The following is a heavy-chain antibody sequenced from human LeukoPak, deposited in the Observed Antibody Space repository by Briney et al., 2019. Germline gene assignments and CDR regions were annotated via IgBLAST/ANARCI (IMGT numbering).Heavy chain of an antibody. CDR3: ARGSDYDFWSGYYFY. V-gene: IGHV3-7*01. Sequence: PGGSLRLSCAASGFTFSSYWMSWVRQAPGKGLEWVANIKQDGSEKYYVDSVKGRFTISRDNAKNSLYLQMNSLRAEDTAVYYCARGSDYDFWSGYYFYWGQGTLVTVSS. D-gene: IGHD3-3*01. J-gene: IGHJ4*02. CDR1: GFTFSSYW. CDR2: IKQDGSEK.